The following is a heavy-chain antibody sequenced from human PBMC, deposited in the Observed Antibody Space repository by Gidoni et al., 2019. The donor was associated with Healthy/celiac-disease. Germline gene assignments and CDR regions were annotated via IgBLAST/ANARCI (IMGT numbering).Heavy chain of an antibody. CDR2: ISGSGGST. V-gene: IGHV3-23*01. Sequence: EVQRLESGGGLVQPGVSLTLSCAAAGITFSSYARNWVRQAPGKGLEWVSAISGSGGSTSYADSVKGRFTISIDNSKNTLYLQMNSLRAEDTAVYYCAKPFYYYGSGLANNWFAPWGQVTLVTVSS. D-gene: IGHD3-10*01. J-gene: IGHJ5*02. CDR1: GITFSSYA. CDR3: AKPFYYYGSGLANNWFAP.